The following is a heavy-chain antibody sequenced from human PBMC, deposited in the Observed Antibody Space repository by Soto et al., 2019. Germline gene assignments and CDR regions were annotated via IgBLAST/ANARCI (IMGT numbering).Heavy chain of an antibody. Sequence: SQTLSLTCAISGDSVSSNSAAWNWIRQSPSRGLEWLGRTYYKSKWNNDYALSVKSRITINPDTSKNQFSLHLYSVTPEDTAVYYCTGITWFRGMDVWAKGPRSPSP. J-gene: IGHJ6*02. CDR3: TGITWFRGMDV. CDR1: GDSVSSNSAA. V-gene: IGHV6-1*01. D-gene: IGHD3-10*01. CDR2: TYYKSKWNN.